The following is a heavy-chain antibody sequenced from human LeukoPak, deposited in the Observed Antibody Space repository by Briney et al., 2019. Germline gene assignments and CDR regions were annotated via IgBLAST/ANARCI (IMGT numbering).Heavy chain of an antibody. V-gene: IGHV3-7*03. D-gene: IGHD3-16*01. J-gene: IGHJ6*02. CDR1: GFTFSSYW. Sequence: GGSLRLSCAASGFTFSSYWMNWARQAPGKGLEWVASINHNGNVNYYVDSVKGRFAISRDNAKNSLYLQMSNLRAEDMAVYFCARGGGLDVWGQGATVTVSS. CDR2: INHNGNVN. CDR3: ARGGGLDV.